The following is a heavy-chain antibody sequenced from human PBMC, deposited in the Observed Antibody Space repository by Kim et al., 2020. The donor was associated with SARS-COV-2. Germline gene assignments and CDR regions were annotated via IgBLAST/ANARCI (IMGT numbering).Heavy chain of an antibody. Sequence: GGSLRLSCAASGFTFSSYAMSWVRQAPGKGLEWVSAISGSGGSTYYADSVKGRFTISRDNSKNTLYLQMNSLRAEDTAVYYCAKSGYCSSTSCYGGWFDPWGQGTLVTVSS. CDR1: GFTFSSYA. D-gene: IGHD2-2*03. J-gene: IGHJ5*02. V-gene: IGHV3-23*01. CDR3: AKSGYCSSTSCYGGWFDP. CDR2: ISGSGGST.